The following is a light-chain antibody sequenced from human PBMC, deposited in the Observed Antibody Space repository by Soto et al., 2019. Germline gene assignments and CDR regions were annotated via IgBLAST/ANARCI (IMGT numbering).Light chain of an antibody. V-gene: IGKV1-17*01. CDR2: EAS. J-gene: IGKJ4*01. CDR1: QGINND. Sequence: DIQMTQSPSSLSASVGDIVTISCRASQGINNDLGWYQQKPGKAPKRLIYEASTLQSGVPSRFSGSGSGTEFTLTISSLQPEDFATYYCLQHNDYPRTFGGGTQVAIK. CDR3: LQHNDYPRT.